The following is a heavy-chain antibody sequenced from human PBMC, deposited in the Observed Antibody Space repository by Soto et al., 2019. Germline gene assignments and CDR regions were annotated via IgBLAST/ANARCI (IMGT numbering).Heavy chain of an antibody. CDR3: ARVEPRITIFGVVNWNWFDP. V-gene: IGHV1-18*01. Sequence: ASVKVSCKASGYTFTSYGISWVRQAPGQGIEWMGWISAYNGNTNYAQKLQGRVTMTTDTSTSTAYLELRSLRSDDTAVYFCARVEPRITIFGVVNWNWFDPWGQGTLVTVSS. CDR2: ISAYNGNT. CDR1: GYTFTSYG. J-gene: IGHJ5*02. D-gene: IGHD3-3*01.